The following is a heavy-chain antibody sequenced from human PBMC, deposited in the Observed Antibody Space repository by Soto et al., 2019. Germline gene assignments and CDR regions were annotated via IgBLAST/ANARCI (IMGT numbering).Heavy chain of an antibody. V-gene: IGHV4-28*01. J-gene: IGHJ4*02. CDR3: ARRWGTSFDF. Sequence: SETLSLTCAVSGYSISSSNWWGWIRQPPGKGLEWIGYIYYSGSTNYNPSLKSRVTISVDTSKNQFSLKVSSVTAADTAVYYCARRWGTSFDFWGQGTLVTVSS. CDR2: IYYSGST. D-gene: IGHD7-27*01. CDR1: GYSISSSNW.